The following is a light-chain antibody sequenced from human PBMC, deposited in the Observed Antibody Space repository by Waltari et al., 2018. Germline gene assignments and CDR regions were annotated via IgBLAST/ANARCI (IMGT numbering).Light chain of an antibody. Sequence: DIQMTQSPYTLPASVGDRVIITCRAYQRISNLLAWYQQKQGKVPKLLIYKASSLESGVPSRFSGSGSGTVFTLTISSLQPDDFATYYCQQYNSYSLLTFGGGTKVEIK. CDR2: KAS. CDR1: QRISNL. J-gene: IGKJ4*01. CDR3: QQYNSYSLLT. V-gene: IGKV1-5*03.